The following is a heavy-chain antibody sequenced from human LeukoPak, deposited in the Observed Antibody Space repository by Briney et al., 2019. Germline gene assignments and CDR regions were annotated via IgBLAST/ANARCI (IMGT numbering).Heavy chain of an antibody. CDR3: AKYLSYYYDNTGSAAFDI. CDR1: GFTFSSYA. J-gene: IGHJ3*02. CDR2: ISGSGGST. Sequence: GGSLRLSCAASGFTFSSYAMSWVRQAPGKGLEWASGISGSGGSTYYADSVKGRFTISRDNSKSTLYLQVNSLRAEDTALYYCAKYLSYYYDNTGSAAFDIWGQGTKVTVSS. D-gene: IGHD3-22*01. V-gene: IGHV3-23*01.